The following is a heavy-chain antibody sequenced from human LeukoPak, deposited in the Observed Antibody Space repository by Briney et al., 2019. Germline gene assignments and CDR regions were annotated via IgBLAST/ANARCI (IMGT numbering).Heavy chain of an antibody. J-gene: IGHJ6*02. CDR1: GLTFRNYW. CDR3: ARDFQPRYCSSSSCSPA. V-gene: IGHV3-7*03. Sequence: PGGSLRLSCAASGLTFRNYWMSWVRQAPGEGLEWVANIRPDGSQKYYVDSARDRFTISRDNAKSSLYLQMSSLRPEDTATYYCARDFQPRYCSSSSCSPAWGQGTTVTVSS. CDR2: IRPDGSQK. D-gene: IGHD2-2*01.